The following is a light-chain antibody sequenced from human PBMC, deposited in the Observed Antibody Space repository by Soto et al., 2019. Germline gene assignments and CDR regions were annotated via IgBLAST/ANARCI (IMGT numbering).Light chain of an antibody. CDR1: QSISSW. CDR2: KAS. Sequence: DIQITESPSTLSASVGDRVTITCRASQSISSWLAWYQQKPGKAPKLLIYKASSLESGVPSRFSGSGSGTEFTLTISSLQPDDFATYYCQQYNSYPWTLGQGTKVDSK. J-gene: IGKJ1*01. CDR3: QQYNSYPWT. V-gene: IGKV1-5*03.